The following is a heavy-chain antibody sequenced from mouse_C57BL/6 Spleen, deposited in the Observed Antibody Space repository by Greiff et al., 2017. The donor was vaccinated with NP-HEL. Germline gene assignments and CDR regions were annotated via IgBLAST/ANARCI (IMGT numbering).Heavy chain of an antibody. Sequence: VQLQQSGTVLARPGASVKMSCKTSGYTFTSYWMHWVKQRPGQGLEWIGAIYPGNSDTSYNQKFKGKAKLTAVTSASTAYMELSSLTNEDSAVYYCTSIYDGYFLWFAYWGQGTLVTVSA. V-gene: IGHV1-5*01. CDR3: TSIYDGYFLWFAY. D-gene: IGHD2-3*01. CDR1: GYTFTSYW. J-gene: IGHJ3*01. CDR2: IYPGNSDT.